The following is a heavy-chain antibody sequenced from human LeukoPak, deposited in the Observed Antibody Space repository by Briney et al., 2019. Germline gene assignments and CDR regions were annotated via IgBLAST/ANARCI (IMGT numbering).Heavy chain of an antibody. D-gene: IGHD3-10*01. V-gene: IGHV4-34*01. Sequence: SETLSLTCAVYGGSFSGYYWSWIRQPPGKGLEWIGEINHSGSTNYNPSLKSRVTISVDTSKNQFSLKLSSVTAADTAVYYCASGNPSGVRGVIIQGEPLDYWGQGTLVTVSS. CDR2: INHSGST. CDR3: ASGNPSGVRGVIIQGEPLDY. CDR1: GGSFSGYY. J-gene: IGHJ4*02.